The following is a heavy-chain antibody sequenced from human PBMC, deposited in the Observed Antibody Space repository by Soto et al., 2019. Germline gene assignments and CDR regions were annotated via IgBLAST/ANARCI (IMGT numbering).Heavy chain of an antibody. CDR2: INHSGST. D-gene: IGHD3-9*01. CDR3: ARGQHYYDILTGYPGPLDY. Sequence: SETLSLTCAVYGGSFSGYYWSWIRQPPGKGLEWIGEINHSGSTNYNPSLKSRVTISVDTSKNQFSLKLSSVTAADTAVYYCARGQHYYDILTGYPGPLDYWGQGTLVTVSS. J-gene: IGHJ4*02. V-gene: IGHV4-34*01. CDR1: GGSFSGYY.